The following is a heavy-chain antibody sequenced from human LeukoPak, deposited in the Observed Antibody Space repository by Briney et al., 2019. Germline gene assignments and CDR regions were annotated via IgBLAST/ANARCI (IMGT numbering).Heavy chain of an antibody. Sequence: SETLSLTCAVPGGSISSGGYSWSWIRQPPGKGLEWIGYIYHSGSTYYNPSLKSRVTILVDRSKNQFSLKLSSVTAADTAVCYCAREDPVLNAFDIWGQGTMVTVSS. V-gene: IGHV4-30-2*01. D-gene: IGHD2-8*02. CDR3: AREDPVLNAFDI. CDR2: IYHSGST. J-gene: IGHJ3*02. CDR1: GGSISSGGYS.